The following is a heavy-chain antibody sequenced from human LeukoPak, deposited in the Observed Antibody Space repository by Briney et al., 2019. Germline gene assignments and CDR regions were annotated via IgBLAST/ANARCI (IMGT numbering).Heavy chain of an antibody. CDR1: GFTFSSYS. J-gene: IGHJ3*02. CDR3: AREFGYSDAFDI. CDR2: ISSSSSYI. V-gene: IGHV3-21*01. Sequence: GGSLRLSCAASGFTFSSYSMNWVRQAPGKGLEWVSSISSSSSYIYYADSVKGRFTISRDNAKNSLYLQMNSLRAEDTAVYYCAREFGYSDAFDIWGQGTMVTVSS. D-gene: IGHD2-2*03.